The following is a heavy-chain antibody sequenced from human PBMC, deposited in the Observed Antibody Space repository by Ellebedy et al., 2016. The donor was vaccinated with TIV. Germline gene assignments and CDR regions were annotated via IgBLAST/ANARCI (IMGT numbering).Heavy chain of an antibody. CDR3: AKKDEWVLSSIIDY. D-gene: IGHD1-26*01. CDR2: ITGSATDT. CDR1: GFSFRSYA. Sequence: GGSLRLSXAASGFSFRSYAMAWVRQAPGKGLEWVSGITGSATDTYYADSVKGRFTISRDNSKNTLSLQMNSLRADDTALYYCAKKDEWVLSSIIDYWGQGSLVTVSS. V-gene: IGHV3-23*01. J-gene: IGHJ4*02.